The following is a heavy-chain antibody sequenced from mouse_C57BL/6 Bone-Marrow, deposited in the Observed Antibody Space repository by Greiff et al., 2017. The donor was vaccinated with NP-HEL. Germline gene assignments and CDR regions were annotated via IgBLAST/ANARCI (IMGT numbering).Heavy chain of an antibody. CDR3: ARRGFTTVVATDY. Sequence: EVQLQQSGPVLVKPGASVKMSCKASGYTFTDYYMNWVKQSHGKSLEWIGVINPYNGGTSYNQKFKGKATLTVDKSSSTAYMELNSLTSEDSAVYYCARRGFTTVVATDYWGQGTTLTVSS. V-gene: IGHV1-19*01. J-gene: IGHJ2*01. CDR2: INPYNGGT. CDR1: GYTFTDYY. D-gene: IGHD1-1*01.